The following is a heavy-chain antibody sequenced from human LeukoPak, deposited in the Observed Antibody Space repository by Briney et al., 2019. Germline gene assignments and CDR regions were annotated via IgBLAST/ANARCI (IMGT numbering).Heavy chain of an antibody. V-gene: IGHV4-38-2*02. CDR2: ISHSGST. CDR3: AREGLPHIVVVPPNYYYGMDV. Sequence: PSETLSLTCTAPAKSIRSVDFWGWIRQPPGKGLEWIGSISHSGSTYYNPSLKSRVTISVDRSKNQFSLKLSSVTAADTAVYYCAREGLPHIVVVPPNYYYGMDVWGQGTTVTVSS. J-gene: IGHJ6*02. D-gene: IGHD2-2*01. CDR1: AKSIRSVDF.